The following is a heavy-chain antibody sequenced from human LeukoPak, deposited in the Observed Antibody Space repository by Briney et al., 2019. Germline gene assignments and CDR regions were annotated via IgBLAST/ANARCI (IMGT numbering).Heavy chain of an antibody. V-gene: IGHV3-7*01. CDR3: ARDRNTDFWSGYYTNYFDY. D-gene: IGHD3-3*01. J-gene: IGHJ4*02. CDR1: GFTFSTYW. CDR2: IKQDGGER. Sequence: GGSLRLSCAASGFTFSTYWMTWVRQAPGKGLEWVATIKQDGGERYYVDSVKGRFTISRDNAKNLLYLQMNSLRAEDTAAYYCARDRNTDFWSGYYTNYFDYWGQGTLVTVSS.